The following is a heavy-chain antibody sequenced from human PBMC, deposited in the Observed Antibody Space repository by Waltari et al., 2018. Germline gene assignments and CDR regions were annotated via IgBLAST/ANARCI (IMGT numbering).Heavy chain of an antibody. V-gene: IGHV1-2*06. CDR1: GYTFTGYY. Sequence: QVQLVQSGAEVKKPGASVKVSCKASGYTFTGYYMHWVRQAPGQGLEWMGRINPKSGGTNYAQKFQGRVTMTRDASISTAYMELSRLRSDDTAVYYCARVVVAASPPLDYWGQGTLVTVSS. CDR2: INPKSGGT. J-gene: IGHJ4*02. D-gene: IGHD2-15*01. CDR3: ARVVVAASPPLDY.